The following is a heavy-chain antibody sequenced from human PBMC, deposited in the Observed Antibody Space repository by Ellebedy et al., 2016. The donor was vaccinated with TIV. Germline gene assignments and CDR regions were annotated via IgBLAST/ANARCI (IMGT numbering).Heavy chain of an antibody. D-gene: IGHD6-19*01. CDR2: IYTSGST. Sequence: MPSETLSLTCTVSGGSISSYYWSWVRQPAGKGLEWIGRIYTSGSTTYNPSLQSRVTMSVDTSKNQFSLKLSSVTAADTAVYYCAGGYSSGWTDSWGQGTLVTVSS. CDR1: GGSISSYY. V-gene: IGHV4-4*07. CDR3: AGGYSSGWTDS. J-gene: IGHJ4*02.